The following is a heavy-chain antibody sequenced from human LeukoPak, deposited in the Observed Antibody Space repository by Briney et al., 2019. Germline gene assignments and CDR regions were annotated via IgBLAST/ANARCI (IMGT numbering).Heavy chain of an antibody. D-gene: IGHD6-13*01. CDR2: ISSSGSTI. V-gene: IGHV3-48*03. Sequence: GGSLRLSCAASGFTFSSYEMNWVRQAPGKGLEWVSYISSSGSTIYYADSVKGRFTISRDNAKNSLYLQMNSLRAEDTAVYYCARDPYSSSLYVSYDYYMDVWGKGTTVTVSS. CDR3: ARDPYSSSLYVSYDYYMDV. CDR1: GFTFSSYE. J-gene: IGHJ6*03.